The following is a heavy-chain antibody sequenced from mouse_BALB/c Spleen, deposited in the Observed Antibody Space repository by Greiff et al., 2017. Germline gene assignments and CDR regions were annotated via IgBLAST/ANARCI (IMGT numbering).Heavy chain of an antibody. J-gene: IGHJ3*01. D-gene: IGHD3-3*01. CDR2: IDPSDSYT. CDR1: GYTFTSYW. Sequence: QVQLQQPGAELVKPGASVKLSCKASGYTFTSYWMHWVKQRPGQGLEWIGEIDPSDSYTNYNQKFKGKATLTVEKSSSTAYMQLSSLTSEDSAVYYCARRRDEEVVFEDWGQGTLVTVAA. V-gene: IGHV1-69*02. CDR3: ARRRDEEVVFED.